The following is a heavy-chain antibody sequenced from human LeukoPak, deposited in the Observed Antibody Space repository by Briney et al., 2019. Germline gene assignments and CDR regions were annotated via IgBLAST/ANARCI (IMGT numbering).Heavy chain of an antibody. V-gene: IGHV1-46*01. J-gene: IGHJ4*02. Sequence: GASVKVSCKASGYTFTGYYMHWVRQASGQGLEWMGIINPSGGSTSYAQKFQGRVTMTRDMSTSTVYMELSSLRTEDTAVYYCARRSGSPDYWGQGTLVTVSS. CDR1: GYTFTGYY. CDR2: INPSGGST. D-gene: IGHD1-26*01. CDR3: ARRSGSPDY.